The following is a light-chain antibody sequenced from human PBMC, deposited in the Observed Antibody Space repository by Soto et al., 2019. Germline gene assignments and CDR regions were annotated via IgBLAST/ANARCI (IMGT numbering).Light chain of an antibody. CDR3: AAWHDSLNGPV. CDR2: DNN. J-gene: IGLJ3*02. Sequence: QSVLTQPPSVSAAPGQKVTISCSGSSSNIGNNYVSWYQQLPGTAPKLLIYDNNQRPSGVPDRFSGSKSGTSASLAISGLQSEDEADYYCAAWHDSLNGPVFGGGTKVTVL. V-gene: IGLV1-44*01. CDR1: SSNIGNNY.